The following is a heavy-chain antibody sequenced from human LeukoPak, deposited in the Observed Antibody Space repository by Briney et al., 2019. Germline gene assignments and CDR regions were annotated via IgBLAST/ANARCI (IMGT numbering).Heavy chain of an antibody. CDR3: ARDGSGISTK. CDR2: IWYDGSNK. J-gene: IGHJ4*02. V-gene: IGHV3-33*01. CDR1: GFTFSSYG. D-gene: IGHD3-10*01. Sequence: GGSLRLSCAASGFTFSSYGMHWVRQAPGKGLEWVAVIWYDGSNKYYADSVKGRFTISRGNAKNSLYLQMNSLRAEDTAVYYCARDGSGISTKWGQGTLVTVSS.